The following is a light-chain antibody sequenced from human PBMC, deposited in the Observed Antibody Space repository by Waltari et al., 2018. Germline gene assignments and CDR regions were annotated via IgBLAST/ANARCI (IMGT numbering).Light chain of an antibody. V-gene: IGKV3-11*01. CDR3: QQRSDLPPIT. Sequence: IVLTQSPATLSLPPGDRDTLSSRARQRIGHYLALYQQKPGQAPRLLIADASYRATGIPARFSGSESGTDFTLTISSLDPEDVAVYYCQQRSDLPPITFGQGTKVEI. CDR1: QRIGHY. CDR2: DAS. J-gene: IGKJ1*01.